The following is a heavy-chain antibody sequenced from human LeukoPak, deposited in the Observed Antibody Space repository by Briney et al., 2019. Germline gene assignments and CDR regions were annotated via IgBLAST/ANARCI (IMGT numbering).Heavy chain of an antibody. CDR1: GYTFTGYY. CDR3: ARNVRYFDWSLPYYYMDV. D-gene: IGHD3-9*01. CDR2: INPNSGGT. V-gene: IGHV1-2*02. Sequence: ASVKVSCKASGYTFTGYYMHWVRQAPGQGLEWMGWINPNSGGTNYAQKLQGRVTMTTDTSTSTAYMELRSLRSDDTAVYYCARNVRYFDWSLPYYYMDVWGKGTTVTVSS. J-gene: IGHJ6*03.